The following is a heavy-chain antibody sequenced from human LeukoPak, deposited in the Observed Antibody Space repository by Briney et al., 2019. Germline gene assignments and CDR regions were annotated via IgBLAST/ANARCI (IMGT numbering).Heavy chain of an antibody. CDR1: GGTFSNYA. Sequence: SVKVSCKASGGTFSNYAINWVRQAPGQGREWMGRIIPILGITIHAQNFQGRVTITADKSTRTAYMELSSLRSEDTAVYYCADLGYCSGGSCYPFDYWGQGTQVTVSS. D-gene: IGHD2-15*01. V-gene: IGHV1-69*04. J-gene: IGHJ4*02. CDR3: ADLGYCSGGSCYPFDY. CDR2: IIPILGIT.